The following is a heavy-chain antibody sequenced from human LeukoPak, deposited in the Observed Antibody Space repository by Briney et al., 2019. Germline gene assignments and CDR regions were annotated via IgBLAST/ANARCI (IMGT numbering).Heavy chain of an antibody. D-gene: IGHD6-19*01. CDR3: AREAGIAVAGTEVDY. CDR2: ISYDGSNK. CDR1: GFTFSSYA. Sequence: PGGSLRLSCAASGFTFSSYAMHWVRQAPGKGLEWVAVISYDGSNKYYADSVKGRFTISRDNSKNTLYLQMNSLRGEDTAVYYCAREAGIAVAGTEVDYWGQGTLVTVSS. V-gene: IGHV3-30*04. J-gene: IGHJ4*02.